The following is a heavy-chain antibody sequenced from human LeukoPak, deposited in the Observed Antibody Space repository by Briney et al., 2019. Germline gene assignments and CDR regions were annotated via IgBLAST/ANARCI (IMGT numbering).Heavy chain of an antibody. Sequence: GGSLRLSCAASGFTFNRYWMNWVRQAPGKGLEWVANIKQDGSERYYVDSVKGRFTISRDSAKDSLFLQMNSLRAEDTAVYCCARMFYYASSGYLRHDVFDIWGQGTMVTVSS. D-gene: IGHD3-22*01. CDR3: ARMFYYASSGYLRHDVFDI. V-gene: IGHV3-7*01. CDR2: IKQDGSER. J-gene: IGHJ3*02. CDR1: GFTFNRYW.